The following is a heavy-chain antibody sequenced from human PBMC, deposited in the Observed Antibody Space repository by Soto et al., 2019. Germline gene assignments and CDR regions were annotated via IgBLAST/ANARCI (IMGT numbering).Heavy chain of an antibody. CDR2: IFHSGNT. CDR3: ARLLDDSRGYYYFDY. D-gene: IGHD3-22*01. J-gene: IGHJ4*02. CDR1: VYSISSVYY. V-gene: IGHV4-38-2*01. Sequence: SETLSLTCAVSVYSISSVYYWGWIRQPPGNGLEWIGSIFHSGNTYDNPSLNSRVTMSVDMSKNQFSLKLSSVTAADTAVYFCARLLDDSRGYYYFDYWGQGALVTVSS.